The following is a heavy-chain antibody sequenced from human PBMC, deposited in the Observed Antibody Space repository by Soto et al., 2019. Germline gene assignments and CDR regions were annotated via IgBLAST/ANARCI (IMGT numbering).Heavy chain of an antibody. J-gene: IGHJ5*02. CDR3: ARDGAGAYGLGWFDP. Sequence: QVQLQESGPGLVKPSQTLSLTCTVSGDSISRGGYYWNWIRQHPRKGLEWIGYIYHRGSTNYNPSLKSRVTISVDTAKNQLSLALSNVTAADTAVYYCARDGAGAYGLGWFDPWGQGILVTVSS. CDR2: IYHRGST. CDR1: GDSISRGGYY. V-gene: IGHV4-31*03. D-gene: IGHD2-21*01.